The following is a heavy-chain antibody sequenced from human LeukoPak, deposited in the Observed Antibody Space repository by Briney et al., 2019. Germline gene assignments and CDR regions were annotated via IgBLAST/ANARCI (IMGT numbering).Heavy chain of an antibody. CDR1: GFTFSSYA. J-gene: IGHJ4*02. CDR2: ISYDGSNK. V-gene: IGHV3-30-3*01. D-gene: IGHD3-3*01. CDR3: ARDPYLEWLSLDY. Sequence: PGGSLRLSCAASGFTFSSYAMHWVRQAPGKGLEWVAVISYDGSNKYYADSVKGRFTISRDNSKNTLYLQMNSLRAEDTAVYYCARDPYLEWLSLDYWGQGTLVTVSS.